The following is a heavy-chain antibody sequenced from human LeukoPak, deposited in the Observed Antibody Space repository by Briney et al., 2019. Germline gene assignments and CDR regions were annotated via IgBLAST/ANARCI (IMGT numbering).Heavy chain of an antibody. CDR1: GYTFTSYY. D-gene: IGHD5-24*01. CDR3: ARGVTSEEMATTGVDY. J-gene: IGHJ4*02. CDR2: INPSGGST. Sequence: GASVKVSCKASGYTFTSYYMHWVRQAPGQGLEWMGIINPSGGSTSYAQKFQGRVTMTRDMSTSTVYMELSSLRSEDTAVYYCARGVTSEEMATTGVDYWGQGTLVTVSS. V-gene: IGHV1-46*01.